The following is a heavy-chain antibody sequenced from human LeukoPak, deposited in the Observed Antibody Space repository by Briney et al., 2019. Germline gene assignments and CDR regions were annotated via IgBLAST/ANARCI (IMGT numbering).Heavy chain of an antibody. J-gene: IGHJ4*02. CDR1: GGSISSYY. D-gene: IGHD3-22*01. Sequence: SETLSLTCTVSGGSISSYYWSWIRQPPGKGLEWIGYIYYSGSTNYNPSLKSRVTISVDTSKNQFSLKLSSVTAADTAVYYCARGVYYYDSSGCLFDYWGQGTLVTVSS. CDR3: ARGVYYYDSSGCLFDY. CDR2: IYYSGST. V-gene: IGHV4-59*08.